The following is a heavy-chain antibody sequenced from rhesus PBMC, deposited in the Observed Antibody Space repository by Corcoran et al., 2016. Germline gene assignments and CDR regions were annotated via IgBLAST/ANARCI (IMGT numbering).Heavy chain of an antibody. Sequence: QVQLQESGPGLLKPSETLSLTCAVSGGSISGCYGWGWIRQPPGKGLEWIGSIYSSSGKTKYKPTRRKRVSITTDTPKKPVSLELGSVTAADTACYNCARVEYCTGSGCSEYFEFWGQGALVTVSA. CDR3: ARVEYCTGSGCSEYFEF. CDR1: GGSISGCYG. D-gene: IGHD2-21*01. CDR2: IYSSSGKT. J-gene: IGHJ1*01. V-gene: IGHV4-76*01.